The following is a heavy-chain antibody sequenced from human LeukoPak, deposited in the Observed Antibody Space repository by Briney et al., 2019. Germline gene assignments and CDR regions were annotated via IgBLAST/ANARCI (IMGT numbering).Heavy chain of an antibody. CDR2: ISGSGGST. D-gene: IGHD4-11*01. CDR3: ARDIYSRYLDQ. J-gene: IGHJ4*02. CDR1: GFTFSSYA. V-gene: IGHV3-23*01. Sequence: GGSLRLSCAASGFTFSSYAMSWVRQAPGKGLEWVSAISGSGGSTYYADSVKGRFTISRDNSKNTLFLQMNSLRAEDTAVYFCARDIYSRYLDQWGQGTLVTVSS.